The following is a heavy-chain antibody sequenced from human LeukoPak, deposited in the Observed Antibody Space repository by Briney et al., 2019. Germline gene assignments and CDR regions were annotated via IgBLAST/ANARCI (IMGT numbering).Heavy chain of an antibody. CDR1: GYTFTSYD. CDR3: ARVIGYSNRGGFDP. CDR2: MNPNSGNT. D-gene: IGHD6-13*01. J-gene: IGHJ5*02. V-gene: IGHV1-8*01. Sequence: ASVKVSCKASGYTFTSYDINWVRQATGQGLEWMGWMNPNSGNTGYAQKFQGRVTMTRNTSISTVYMELSSLRSEDTAMYYCARVIGYSNRGGFDPWGQGTLVTVSS.